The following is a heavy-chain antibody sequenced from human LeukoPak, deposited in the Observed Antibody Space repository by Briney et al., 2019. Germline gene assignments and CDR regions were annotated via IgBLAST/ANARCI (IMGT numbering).Heavy chain of an antibody. J-gene: IGHJ4*02. D-gene: IGHD3-9*01. CDR3: ARVYYDILTGNEYYFDY. V-gene: IGHV4-34*01. Sequence: SETLSLTCAVYGGSFSGYYWSWIRQPPGKRLEWIGEINHSGSTNYNPSLKSRVTISVDTSKNQFSLKLSSVTAADTAVYYCARVYYDILTGNEYYFDYWGQGTLVTVSS. CDR1: GGSFSGYY. CDR2: INHSGST.